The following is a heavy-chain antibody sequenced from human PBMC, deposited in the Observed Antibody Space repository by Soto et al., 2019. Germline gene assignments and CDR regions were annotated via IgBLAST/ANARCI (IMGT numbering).Heavy chain of an antibody. Sequence: VQLLESGGGLVQTGGSLRLSCAASGFTFSSYAMNWVRQAPGKGLEWVSAISGSGSSTYYADSVKGRFTMSRDNSKNTLYLQMNSLRAEDTAVYYCAKQLPYSGSDYWGQGTLVTVSS. V-gene: IGHV3-23*01. D-gene: IGHD5-12*01. CDR3: AKQLPYSGSDY. J-gene: IGHJ4*02. CDR1: GFTFSSYA. CDR2: ISGSGSST.